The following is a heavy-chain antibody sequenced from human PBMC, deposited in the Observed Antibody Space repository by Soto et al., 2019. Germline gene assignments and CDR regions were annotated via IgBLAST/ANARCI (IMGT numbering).Heavy chain of an antibody. V-gene: IGHV3-48*02. D-gene: IGHD3-10*01. J-gene: IGHJ3*02. CDR1: GFIFSSHS. Sequence: EVQLVESGGGLVQPGGSLRLSCAASGFIFSSHSMNWVRQAPGKGLEWVSYISGDSNTRDYADSVKGRFTISRDNAKKSLYLQMGSLRDEDTAVYYGARDRLAVRRAFDIWGQGTMVTLSS. CDR2: ISGDSNTR. CDR3: ARDRLAVRRAFDI.